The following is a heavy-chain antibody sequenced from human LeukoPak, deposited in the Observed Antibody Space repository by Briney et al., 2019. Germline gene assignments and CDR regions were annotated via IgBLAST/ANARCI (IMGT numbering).Heavy chain of an antibody. Sequence: SETLSLTCTVSGGSISSYYWSWIRQPPGKGLEWIGYIYYSGSTNYNPSLKSRVTISVDTSKNQFSLKLSSVTAADTAVYYCARHWDSSGWYSHFDYWGQGTLVTVSS. D-gene: IGHD6-19*01. J-gene: IGHJ4*02. CDR2: IYYSGST. CDR1: GGSISSYY. CDR3: ARHWDSSGWYSHFDY. V-gene: IGHV4-59*08.